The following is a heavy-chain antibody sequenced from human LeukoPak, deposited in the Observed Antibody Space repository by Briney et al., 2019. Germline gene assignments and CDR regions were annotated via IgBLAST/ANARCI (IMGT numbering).Heavy chain of an antibody. CDR2: INHSGST. J-gene: IGHJ4*02. D-gene: IGHD5-18*01. CDR1: GGSFSGYY. CDR3: ARLGPSYGYYFDY. V-gene: IGHV4-34*01. Sequence: KPSETLSLTCAVYGGSFSGYYWSWIRQPPGKGLEWIGEINHSGSTNYNPSLKSRVTISVDTSKNQFSLKLSSVTAADTAVYYCARLGPSYGYYFDYWGQGTLVTVSS.